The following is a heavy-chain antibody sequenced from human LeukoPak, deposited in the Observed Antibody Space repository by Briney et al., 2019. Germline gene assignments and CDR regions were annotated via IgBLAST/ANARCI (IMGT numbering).Heavy chain of an antibody. Sequence: SETLSLTCTVSGGSISSSSYYWGWIRQPPGKGLEWIGSIYYSGSTYYNPSLKSRVTISVDTSKNQFSLKLSSVTAADTAVYYCARFRSYFDYWGQGTLVTVSS. J-gene: IGHJ4*02. CDR1: GGSISSSSYY. CDR3: ARFRSYFDY. V-gene: IGHV4-39*01. CDR2: IYYSGST.